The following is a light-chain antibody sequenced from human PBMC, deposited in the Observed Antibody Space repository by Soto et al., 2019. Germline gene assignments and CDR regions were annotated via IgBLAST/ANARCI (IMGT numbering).Light chain of an antibody. J-gene: IGKJ4*01. V-gene: IGKV3-20*01. CDR3: QQYGSSPLT. Sequence: EIVLTQSPGTLSLSPGERATLSCRASQSVSSSYLAWHQQKPGQAPRLLIYGASSRATGIPDRFSGSGSGTDFTLTISRLEPEGFAVYYCQQYGSSPLTFGGGTKVEIK. CDR2: GAS. CDR1: QSVSSSY.